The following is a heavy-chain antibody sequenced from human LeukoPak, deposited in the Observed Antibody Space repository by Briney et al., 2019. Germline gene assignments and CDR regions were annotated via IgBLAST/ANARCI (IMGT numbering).Heavy chain of an antibody. D-gene: IGHD2-8*02. V-gene: IGHV3-23*01. CDR1: GFTFSTFA. Sequence: GGSLRLSCVASGFTFSTFAMYWLRQAPGKGLEWVSTIGANVGSTSYADSVRGRFTISRDNSRNTLYLQMSSLRTDDTATYYCTKSTDYWYYGMDVWGQGTTVTVSS. CDR3: TKSTDYWYYGMDV. J-gene: IGHJ6*02. CDR2: IGANVGST.